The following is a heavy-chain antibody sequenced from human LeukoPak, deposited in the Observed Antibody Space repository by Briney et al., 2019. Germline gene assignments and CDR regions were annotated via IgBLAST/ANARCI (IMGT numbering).Heavy chain of an antibody. V-gene: IGHV3-7*01. J-gene: IGHJ4*02. D-gene: IGHD3-3*01. CDR1: GFTFSSYW. CDR3: ARDLDYDSWSGYLDY. Sequence: PGGSLRLXCAASGFTFSSYWMSWVRQAPGKGLEWVANIKQDGSEKYYVDSEKGRFTISRDNAKNSLYLQMNSLRAEDTAVYYCARDLDYDSWSGYLDYWGQGTLVTVSS. CDR2: IKQDGSEK.